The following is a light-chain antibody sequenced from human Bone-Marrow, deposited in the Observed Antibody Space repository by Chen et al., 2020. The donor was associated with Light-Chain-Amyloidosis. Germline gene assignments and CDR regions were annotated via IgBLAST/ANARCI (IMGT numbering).Light chain of an antibody. J-gene: IGLJ3*02. CDR3: AAWDDTLSGPV. CDR1: SSNIGRNY. Sequence: QSVLTQPPSASGTPGQRVTISCSGGSSNIGRNYVYWYQQLPGTAPQLLSYKNNQRPSGVPDRFSGSKSGTSASLAISGVRSEDEADYHCAAWDDTLSGPVFGGGTKVTVL. CDR2: KNN. V-gene: IGLV1-47*01.